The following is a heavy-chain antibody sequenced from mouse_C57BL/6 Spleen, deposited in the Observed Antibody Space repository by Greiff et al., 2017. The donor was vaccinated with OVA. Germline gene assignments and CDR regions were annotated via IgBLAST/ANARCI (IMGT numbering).Heavy chain of an antibody. CDR1: GYAFTNYL. Sequence: VQLQQSGAELVRPGTSVKLSCKASGYAFTNYLIEWVKQRPGQGLEWIGVINPGSGGTNYNEKFKGKATLTADKSSSTAYMQLSSLTSEDSAVYFCARDEGLRRDYYAMDYWGQGTSVTVSS. J-gene: IGHJ4*01. D-gene: IGHD2-4*01. CDR2: INPGSGGT. CDR3: ARDEGLRRDYYAMDY. V-gene: IGHV1-54*01.